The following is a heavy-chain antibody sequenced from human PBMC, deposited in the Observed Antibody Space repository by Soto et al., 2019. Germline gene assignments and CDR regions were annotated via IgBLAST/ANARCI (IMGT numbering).Heavy chain of an antibody. CDR3: ARLYYISGRPLMDI. CDR1: GGSIRSYY. D-gene: IGHD3-10*01. CDR2: IYYNGNT. V-gene: IGHV4-59*01. J-gene: IGHJ6*02. Sequence: PSETLSITCAVGGGSIRSYYWTWVRQPPGKGLEWIGYIYYNGNTKYNPSFKSRVTISVDTPKNQFSLKVGSVNAADTAVYYCARLYYISGRPLMDIWGQGTTVTVSS.